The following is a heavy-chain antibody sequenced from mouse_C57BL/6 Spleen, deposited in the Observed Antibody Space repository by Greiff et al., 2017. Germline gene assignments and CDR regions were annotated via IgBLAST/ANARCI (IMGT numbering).Heavy chain of an antibody. V-gene: IGHV8-12*01. CDR3: ARRGGLRNYFDY. Sequence: QVTLKVSGPGILQSSQTLSLSCSASGFSLSTSGMGVSWIRPPSGKGLDWLAHTYRGDDKRYNPSLKSRLTISKYTSRNQVFLNITSVDTADTATYYCARRGGLRNYFDYWGQGTTLTVSS. CDR2: TYRGDDK. CDR1: GFSLSTSGMG. D-gene: IGHD2-4*01. J-gene: IGHJ2*01.